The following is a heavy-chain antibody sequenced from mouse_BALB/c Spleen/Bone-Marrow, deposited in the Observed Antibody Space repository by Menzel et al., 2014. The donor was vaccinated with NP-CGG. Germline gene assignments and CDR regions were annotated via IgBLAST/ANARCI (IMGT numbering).Heavy chain of an antibody. J-gene: IGHJ3*01. CDR1: GYAFSSYW. V-gene: IGHV1-80*01. Sequence: VHLVESGAELVRPGSSVKISCKASGYAFSSYWMNWVKQRPGQGLEWIGQIYPGDGDTNYNGKFKGKATLTADKSSSTAYMQLSSLTSEDSAVYFCASAAAWFAYWGQGTLVTVSA. CDR3: ASAAAWFAY. CDR2: IYPGDGDT.